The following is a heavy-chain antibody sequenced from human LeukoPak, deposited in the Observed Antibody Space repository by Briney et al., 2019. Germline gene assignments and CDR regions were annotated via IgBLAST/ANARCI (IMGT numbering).Heavy chain of an antibody. CDR3: ARGSGYSYGYLDY. J-gene: IGHJ4*02. V-gene: IGHV1-2*02. CDR1: GYTFTGYY. Sequence: GASMKISCTASGYTFTGYYMHWVRHAPGQGLEWMGWINPNSGGTNYAQKFQGRVTMTRDTSISTAYMELSRLRSDDTAVYYCARGSGYSYGYLDYWGQGTLVTVSS. CDR2: INPNSGGT. D-gene: IGHD5-18*01.